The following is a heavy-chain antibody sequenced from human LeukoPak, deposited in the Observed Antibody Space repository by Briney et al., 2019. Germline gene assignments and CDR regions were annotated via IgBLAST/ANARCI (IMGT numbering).Heavy chain of an antibody. CDR1: GYTFMNYG. D-gene: IGHD1/OR15-1a*01. J-gene: IGHJ3*01. Sequence: ASVKVSCKTSGYTFMNYGINWVRQAPGKGLECMGWISSYTVNKTSAQKFQGRVTLTTDTSTNTVSLELRRLTFDDTAVYYCARGHHDIGTTGTFDVRGQGTRVIVSS. CDR2: ISSYTVNK. CDR3: ARGHHDIGTTGTFDV. V-gene: IGHV1-18*01.